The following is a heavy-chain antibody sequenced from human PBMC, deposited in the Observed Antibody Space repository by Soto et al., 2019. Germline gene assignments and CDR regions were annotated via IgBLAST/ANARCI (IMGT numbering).Heavy chain of an antibody. J-gene: IGHJ4*02. V-gene: IGHV3-23*01. D-gene: IGHD6-19*01. CDR2: ISGSGDSA. Sequence: VQLLESGGGLVQPGGSLRLSCAASGFIFRDYAMNWVRQAPGKGLEWVSDISGSGDSARYGDSVKGRFTISRDNSRNTLYLQINSPRVDDTAVSYCGKERRGSGWSVCNFWGQGTLVTVSS. CDR1: GFIFRDYA. CDR3: GKERRGSGWSVCNF.